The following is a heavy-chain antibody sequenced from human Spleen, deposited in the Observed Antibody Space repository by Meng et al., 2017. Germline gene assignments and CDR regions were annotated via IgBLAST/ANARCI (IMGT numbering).Heavy chain of an antibody. D-gene: IGHD3-3*01. CDR1: GGSLSSYY. J-gene: IGHJ5*02. CDR3: ARGALYYDWFDP. V-gene: IGHV4-59*12. Sequence: SETLSLTCTVSGGSLSSYYCSWIRQPPGKGLEWIGYIYYSGSTSYNPSLKSRVTISVDTSKSQFSLKLSSVTAADTVVYYCARGALYYDWFDPWGQGTLVTVSS. CDR2: IYYSGST.